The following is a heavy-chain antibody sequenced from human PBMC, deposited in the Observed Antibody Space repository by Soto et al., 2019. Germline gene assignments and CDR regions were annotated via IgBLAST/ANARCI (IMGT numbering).Heavy chain of an antibody. V-gene: IGHV4-59*08. Sequence: QVQLQESGPGLVKPSETLSLTCTVSGGSIDGYNCAWIRQTPGKALEWVGYVYDNGDSGYNPSLKRRVTLSMDTSKSQFSLQLRSVTAADTAVYYCVRQGIGRRHGLVDVWGRGTTVTVSS. J-gene: IGHJ6*01. CDR3: VRQGIGRRHGLVDV. CDR1: GGSIDGYN. CDR2: VYDNGDS.